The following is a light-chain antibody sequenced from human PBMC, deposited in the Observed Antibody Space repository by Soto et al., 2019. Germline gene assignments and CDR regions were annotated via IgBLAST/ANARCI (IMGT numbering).Light chain of an antibody. Sequence: IVVTQSPPSLPVTPGETASISCRSNQSLLHVNGYSYLDWYLQKPGQSPQLLIYLGSNRASGVPDRFSGSGSGTEFTLTVSRVEAEDVGVYYSMQALQTPPTFGQGTKV. J-gene: IGKJ1*01. CDR1: QSLLHVNGYSY. V-gene: IGKV2-28*01. CDR2: LGS. CDR3: MQALQTPPT.